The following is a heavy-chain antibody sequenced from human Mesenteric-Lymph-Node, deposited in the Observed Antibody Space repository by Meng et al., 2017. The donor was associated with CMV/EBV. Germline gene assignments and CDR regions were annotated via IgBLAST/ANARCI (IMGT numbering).Heavy chain of an antibody. Sequence: ASVKVSCKGSGYTVSSYGINWVRQAPGQGLEWLGWISTFNGNTKYAQALQGRLTLTRDPPADTVYMELRSLTSDDTAMYYCARVYCSGTSCYAPRLDSWGQGTLVTVSS. D-gene: IGHD2-2*01. J-gene: IGHJ4*02. CDR2: ISTFNGNT. CDR1: GYTVSSYG. CDR3: ARVYCSGTSCYAPRLDS. V-gene: IGHV1-18*01.